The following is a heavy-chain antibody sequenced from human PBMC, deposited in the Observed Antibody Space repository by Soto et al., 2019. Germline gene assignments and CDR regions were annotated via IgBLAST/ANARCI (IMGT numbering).Heavy chain of an antibody. V-gene: IGHV3-66*01. CDR1: GFTVSSNY. J-gene: IGHJ6*02. Sequence: GGSLRLSCAASGFTVSSNYMSWVRQAPGKGLEWVSVIYSGGSTYYADSVKGRFTISRDNSKNTLYLQMNSLRAEDTAVYYCAREGIFGVVIMGRYYYYGMDVWGQGTTVTVSS. CDR3: AREGIFGVVIMGRYYYYGMDV. D-gene: IGHD3-3*01. CDR2: IYSGGST.